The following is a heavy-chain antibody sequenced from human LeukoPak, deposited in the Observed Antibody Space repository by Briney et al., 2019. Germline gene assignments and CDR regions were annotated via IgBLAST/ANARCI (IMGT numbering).Heavy chain of an antibody. CDR1: GFTFDDYG. D-gene: IGHD6-19*01. CDR3: ARLGLETGYSSGWHYYYYYYMDV. Sequence: GGSLRLSCAASGFTFDDYGMSWVRQAPGKGLEWVSGINWNGGSTGYADSVKGRFTISRDNAKNSLYLQMNSLRAEDTALYYCARLGLETGYSSGWHYYYYYYMDVWGKGTTVTVSS. J-gene: IGHJ6*03. V-gene: IGHV3-20*04. CDR2: INWNGGST.